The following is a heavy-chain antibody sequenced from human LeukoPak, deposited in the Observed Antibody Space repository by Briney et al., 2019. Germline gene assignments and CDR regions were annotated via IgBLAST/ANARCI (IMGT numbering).Heavy chain of an antibody. CDR3: AKVKGHSCGPIDY. Sequence: GGSLRLSCAASGFTFSRYAMSWVRQAPGKGLEWVSAISGSGGSTYYADSVKGRFTISRDNSKNTLYLQMNSLRAEDTAVYYCAKVKGHSCGPIDYWGQGALVTVSS. CDR1: GFTFSRYA. CDR2: ISGSGGST. V-gene: IGHV3-23*01. J-gene: IGHJ4*02. D-gene: IGHD5-18*01.